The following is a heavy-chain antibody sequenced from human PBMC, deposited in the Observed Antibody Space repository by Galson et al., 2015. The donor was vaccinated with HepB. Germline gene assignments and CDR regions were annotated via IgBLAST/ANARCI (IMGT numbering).Heavy chain of an antibody. J-gene: IGHJ6*02. CDR3: AREGNSYGTAGSYGMDV. D-gene: IGHD5-18*01. V-gene: IGHV3-21*01. CDR1: GFTFSSYS. Sequence: SLRLSCAASGFTFSSYSMNWVRQAPGKGLEWVSSISSSSSYIYYADSVKGRFTISRDNAKNSLYLQMNSLRAEDTAVYYCAREGNSYGTAGSYGMDVWGQGTTVTVSS. CDR2: ISSSSSYI.